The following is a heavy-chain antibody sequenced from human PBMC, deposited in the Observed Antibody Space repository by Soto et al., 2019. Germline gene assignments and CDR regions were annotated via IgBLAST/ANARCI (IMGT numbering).Heavy chain of an antibody. CDR3: ARMSLQRAPFDY. CDR2: IYYSGST. J-gene: IGHJ4*02. CDR1: GGSISSYY. D-gene: IGHD1-1*01. Sequence: SETLSLTCTVSGGSISSYYWSWIRQPPGKELEWIGYIYYSGSTNYNPSLKSRVTISVDTSKNQFSLKLSSVTAADTAVYYCARMSLQRAPFDYWGQGTLVTVSS. V-gene: IGHV4-59*08.